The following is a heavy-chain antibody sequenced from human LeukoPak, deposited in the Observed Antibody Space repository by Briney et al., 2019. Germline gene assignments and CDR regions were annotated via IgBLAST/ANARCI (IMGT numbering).Heavy chain of an antibody. V-gene: IGHV4-34*01. CDR1: GVSFSGYY. CDR2: INHSGST. CDR3: ARGRRSRSNYYYGMDV. Sequence: PSETLSLTCAVYGVSFSGYYWSWLRQPPGKGLEWIGEINHSGSTNYNPSLKSRVTISVDTSKNQFSLKLSSVTAADTAVYYCARGRRSRSNYYYGMDVWGQGTTVTVSS. D-gene: IGHD2-2*01. J-gene: IGHJ6*02.